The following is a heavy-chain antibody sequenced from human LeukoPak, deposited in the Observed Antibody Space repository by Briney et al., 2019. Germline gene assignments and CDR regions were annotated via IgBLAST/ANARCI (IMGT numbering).Heavy chain of an antibody. CDR3: ARGGLSAAGHVSPSSPWFDP. V-gene: IGHV4-39*07. CDR1: GGSISSSSYY. CDR2: IYYSGST. Sequence: SETLSLTCTVSGGSISSSSYYWGWIRQPPGKGLEWIGSIYYSGSTYYNPSLKSRVTISVDTSKNQFSLKLSSVTAADTAVYYCARGGLSAAGHVSPSSPWFDPWGQGTLVTVSS. D-gene: IGHD6-13*01. J-gene: IGHJ5*02.